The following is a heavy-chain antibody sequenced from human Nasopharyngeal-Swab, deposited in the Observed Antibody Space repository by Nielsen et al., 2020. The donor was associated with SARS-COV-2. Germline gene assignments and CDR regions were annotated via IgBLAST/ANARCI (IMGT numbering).Heavy chain of an antibody. V-gene: IGHV3-13*01. D-gene: IGHD4-11*01. CDR3: VKGGYLHDYINYGDWFDP. CDR1: GFTFSSND. Sequence: GESLKISCAASGFTFSSNDMHWVRLPRGKGLEWVSAIGAAGGTYYPDSVKGRFTISRENAKNSLYLQMNSLRAEDTALYYCVKGGYLHDYINYGDWFDPWGLGTLVTVSS. J-gene: IGHJ5*02. CDR2: IGAAGGT.